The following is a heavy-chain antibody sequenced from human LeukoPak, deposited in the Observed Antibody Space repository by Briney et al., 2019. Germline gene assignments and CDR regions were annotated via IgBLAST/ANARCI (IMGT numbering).Heavy chain of an antibody. CDR3: ARGVGSVAGTTDY. V-gene: IGHV3-48*04. J-gene: IGHJ4*01. CDR1: GFSFSSYS. D-gene: IGHD6-19*01. Sequence: GGSLRLSCVASGFSFSSYSMNWVRQAPGKGLEWVSYITGSGSSTDYAASVKGRFIISRDNAKDSLFLQMSSLRVEDTAVYYCARGVGSVAGTTDYWGRGNLVTVSS. CDR2: ITGSGSST.